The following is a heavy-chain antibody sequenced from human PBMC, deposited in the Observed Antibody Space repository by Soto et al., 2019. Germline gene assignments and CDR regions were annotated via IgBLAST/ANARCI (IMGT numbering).Heavy chain of an antibody. CDR1: GYTFTSYG. J-gene: IGHJ1*01. D-gene: IGHD6-19*01. Sequence: GASVKVSCKASGYTFTSYGISWVRQAPGQGLEWMGWISAYNGNTNYAQKLQGRVTMTTDTSTSTAYMELRSLRSDDTAVYYCARGHIAVAVREYFQHWGQGTLVTVSS. CDR3: ARGHIAVAVREYFQH. V-gene: IGHV1-18*01. CDR2: ISAYNGNT.